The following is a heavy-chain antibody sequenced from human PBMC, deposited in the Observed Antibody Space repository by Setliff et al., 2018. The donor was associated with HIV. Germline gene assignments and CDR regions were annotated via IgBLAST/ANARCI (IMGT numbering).Heavy chain of an antibody. Sequence: SVKVSCKASGYTFTSYGISWVRQAPGQGLEWMGGIIPISGTANYAQKFQGRVTTTADKSTSTAYMELSSLRSEDTAVYYCARDFGGYCSSMSCPGLFDPWGQGTLVTVSS. CDR3: ARDFGGYCSSMSCPGLFDP. CDR1: GYTFTSYG. CDR2: IIPISGTA. D-gene: IGHD2-2*01. J-gene: IGHJ5*02. V-gene: IGHV1-69*06.